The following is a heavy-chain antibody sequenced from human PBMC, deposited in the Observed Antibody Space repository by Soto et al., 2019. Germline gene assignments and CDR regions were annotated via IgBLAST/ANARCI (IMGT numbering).Heavy chain of an antibody. Sequence: SETLSLTCAVYGGSFSGYYWSWIRQPPGKGLEWIGEINHSGSTNYNPSLKSRVTISVDTSKNQFSLKLSSVTAADTAVYYCARDRIAVAGRYYYYYGMDVWGQGTTVTVSS. J-gene: IGHJ6*02. CDR2: INHSGST. CDR1: GGSFSGYY. D-gene: IGHD6-19*01. V-gene: IGHV4-34*01. CDR3: ARDRIAVAGRYYYYYGMDV.